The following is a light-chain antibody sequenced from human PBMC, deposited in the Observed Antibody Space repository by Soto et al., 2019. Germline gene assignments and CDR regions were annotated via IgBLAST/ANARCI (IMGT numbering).Light chain of an antibody. CDR1: QSLIHRLNNKDY. CDR3: QQYYDPPWT. J-gene: IGKJ1*01. V-gene: IGKV4-1*01. Sequence: XSXDXLXXSLXERATIQCKSSQSLIHRLNNKDYLSWYQLKPGQPPKLLISWASTRESGVPDRFSGSGSGTDFTLTISSLQAEDVAVYYCQQYYDPPWTFGQGTKVE. CDR2: WAS.